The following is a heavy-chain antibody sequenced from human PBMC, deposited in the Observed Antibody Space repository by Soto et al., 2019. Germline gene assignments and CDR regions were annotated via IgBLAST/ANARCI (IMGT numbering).Heavy chain of an antibody. J-gene: IGHJ5*02. CDR3: ARGLAADGA. CDR1: GYTFTHYA. Sequence: QVQLVQSGAEVKKPGASVKVSCTASGYTFTHYAIHWVRHAPGQRLEWMGFINAGSGNTKYSQTFQGRLTFTKDTSASTAYVDLSTLRSEDTAIDYCARGLAADGAWGQGTLVTVSS. V-gene: IGHV1-3*01. CDR2: INAGSGNT. D-gene: IGHD6-13*01.